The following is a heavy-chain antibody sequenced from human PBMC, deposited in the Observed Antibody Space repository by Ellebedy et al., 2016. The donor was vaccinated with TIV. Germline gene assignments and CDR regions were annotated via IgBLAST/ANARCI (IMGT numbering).Heavy chain of an antibody. D-gene: IGHD7-27*01. J-gene: IGHJ4*02. CDR2: IYTSGST. V-gene: IGHV4-4*07. CDR1: GGSISSYY. CDR3: ARSTGDKGYYFDY. Sequence: GSLRLXXTVSGGSISSYYWSWIRQPAGKGLEWIGRIYTSGSTNYNPSLKSRVTMSVDTSKNQFSLKLSSVTAADTAVYYCARSTGDKGYYFDYWGQGTLVTVSS.